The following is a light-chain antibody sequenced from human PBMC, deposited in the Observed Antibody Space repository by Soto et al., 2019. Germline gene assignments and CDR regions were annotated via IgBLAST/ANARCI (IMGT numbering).Light chain of an antibody. CDR2: DAS. V-gene: IGKV1-5*01. J-gene: IGKJ2*01. CDR3: QQYGSPRFT. CDR1: QTINTW. Sequence: DIQMTQSPSTLAASVGDRVTITCRASQTINTWLAWYQQKPGKAPKFLIYDASSLASGVPSRFSGVGSGTQFTLSVSGLQRGDVATYCCQQYGSPRFTLGQGTKLAI.